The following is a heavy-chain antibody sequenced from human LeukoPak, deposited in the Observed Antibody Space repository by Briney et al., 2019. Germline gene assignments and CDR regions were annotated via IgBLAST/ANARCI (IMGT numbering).Heavy chain of an antibody. V-gene: IGHV3-64D*09. J-gene: IGHJ4*02. CDR3: VKTVAVAGNFDY. CDR2: ISPNGGST. D-gene: IGHD6-13*01. Sequence: AGGSLRLSCSASGFTFSSYTMHWVRQAPGKGLEYVSAISPNGGSTYYGDSVKGRFTISRDNSKKTLYLQMGSLRAEDTAVYYCVKTVAVAGNFDYWGQGTLVTVS. CDR1: GFTFSSYT.